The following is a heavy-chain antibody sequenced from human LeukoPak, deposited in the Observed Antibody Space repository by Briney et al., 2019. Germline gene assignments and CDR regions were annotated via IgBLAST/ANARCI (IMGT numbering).Heavy chain of an antibody. V-gene: IGHV3-23*01. CDR2: ISGSGGST. D-gene: IGHD3-16*02. CDR3: AKDIGALYDYVWGSYRPTGWFDP. J-gene: IGHJ5*02. CDR1: GFTFSSYA. Sequence: PGGSLRLSCAASGFTFSSYAVSWVRQAPGKGLEWVSAISGSGGSTYYADSVKGRFTISRDNSKNTLYLQMNSLRAEDTAVYYCAKDIGALYDYVWGSYRPTGWFDPWGQGTLVTVSS.